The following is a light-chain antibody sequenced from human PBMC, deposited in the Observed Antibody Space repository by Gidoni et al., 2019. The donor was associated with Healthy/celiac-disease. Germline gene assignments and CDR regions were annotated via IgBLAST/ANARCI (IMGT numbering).Light chain of an antibody. CDR1: QSVSSY. V-gene: IGKV3-11*01. Sequence: VLTQSPAALSLSPGERATLSCMASQSVSSYLAWYQQKPGQAPRLLIYDASNRATGIPARFSGSGSGTDFTLTISSLEPEDFAVYYCQQRSNWPLTFGGGTKVEIK. CDR2: DAS. CDR3: QQRSNWPLT. J-gene: IGKJ4*01.